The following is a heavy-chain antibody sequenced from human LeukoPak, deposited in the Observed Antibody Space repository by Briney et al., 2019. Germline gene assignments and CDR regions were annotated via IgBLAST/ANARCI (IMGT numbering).Heavy chain of an antibody. CDR2: ISAYNGNT. D-gene: IGHD1/OR15-1a*01. CDR3: ARDRHRGGTFREIGY. Sequence: HRASVKVSCKASGYTFTSYGISWVRQAPGQGLERMGWISAYNGNTNYAQKLQGRVTMTTDTSTSTAYMELRSLRSDDTAVYYCARDRHRGGTFREIGYWGQGTLVTVSS. V-gene: IGHV1-18*01. J-gene: IGHJ4*02. CDR1: GYTFTSYG.